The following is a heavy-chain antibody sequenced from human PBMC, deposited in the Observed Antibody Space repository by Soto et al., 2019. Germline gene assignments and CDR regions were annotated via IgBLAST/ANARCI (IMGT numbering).Heavy chain of an antibody. J-gene: IGHJ4*02. CDR1: GYTFTDYH. Sequence: ASVKVSCKASGYTFTDYHIHWVRQAPGQGLEWMGWIKPDTGGTNYAQKFQGRVTTTRDTSFSTAYMELSRLRSDDTAVYYCARILSAEVGALEYWGQGTLVTVSS. D-gene: IGHD1-26*01. CDR3: ARILSAEVGALEY. CDR2: IKPDTGGT. V-gene: IGHV1-2*02.